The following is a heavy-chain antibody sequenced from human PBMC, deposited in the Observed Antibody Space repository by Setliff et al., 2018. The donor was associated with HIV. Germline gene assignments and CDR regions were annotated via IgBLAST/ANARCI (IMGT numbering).Heavy chain of an antibody. V-gene: IGHV4-39*07. Sequence: SETLSLTCTVSGGSISSSSSYWGWIRQPPGKGLEWIGSIDYSGSTNNNPSLKSRVTISADTSKNQFSLKLSSVTAADTAVYYCARENYGSGSLGVFDPWGQGTLVTVPQ. J-gene: IGHJ5*02. CDR2: IDYSGST. D-gene: IGHD3-10*01. CDR3: ARENYGSGSLGVFDP. CDR1: GGSISSSSSY.